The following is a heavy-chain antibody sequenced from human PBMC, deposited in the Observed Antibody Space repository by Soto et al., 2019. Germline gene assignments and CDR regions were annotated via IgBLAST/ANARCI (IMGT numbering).Heavy chain of an antibody. J-gene: IGHJ6*03. CDR3: ARGNIVIVPAAGYYYFYMDV. V-gene: IGHV4-34*01. Sequence: QVQLQQWGAGLLKPSETLSLTCAVYGGSFSGYYWSWIRQPPGKGLERIGEINHSGSTNYNPSLKSRVTMSVDASKNQFSLKLTSVTAADTAVYYCARGNIVIVPAAGYYYFYMDVWGKGTTVTVSS. CDR2: INHSGST. D-gene: IGHD2-2*01. CDR1: GGSFSGYY.